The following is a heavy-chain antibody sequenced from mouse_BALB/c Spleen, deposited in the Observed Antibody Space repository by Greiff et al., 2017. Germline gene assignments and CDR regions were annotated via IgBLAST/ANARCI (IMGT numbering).Heavy chain of an antibody. J-gene: IGHJ4*01. CDR3: TRESATATYYYAMDD. V-gene: IGHV1-15*01. CDR2: IDPETGGT. CDR1: GYTFTDYE. Sequence: LKESGAELVRPGASVPLSCKASGYTFTDYEMHWVKQTPVHGLEWIGAIDPETGGTAYNQKFKGKATLTADKSSSTAYMELRSLTSEDSAVYYGTRESATATYYYAMDDWGQGTSVTVSS. D-gene: IGHD1-2*01.